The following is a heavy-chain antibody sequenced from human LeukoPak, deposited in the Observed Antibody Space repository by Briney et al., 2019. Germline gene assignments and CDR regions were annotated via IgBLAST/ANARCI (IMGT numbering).Heavy chain of an antibody. CDR1: GGSISSGGYY. CDR2: IYYSGST. V-gene: IGHV4-31*03. Sequence: NPSETLSLTCTVSGGSISSGGYYWSWIRQHPGKGLEWIGYIYYSGSTYYNPSLKSRVTISVDTSKNQFSLKLSSVTAADTAVYYCARDATVTSYYGMDVWGQGTTVTVSS. J-gene: IGHJ6*02. CDR3: ARDATVTSYYGMDV. D-gene: IGHD4-17*01.